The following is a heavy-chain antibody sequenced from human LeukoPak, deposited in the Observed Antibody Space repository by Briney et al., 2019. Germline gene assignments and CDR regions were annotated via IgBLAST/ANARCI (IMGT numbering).Heavy chain of an antibody. Sequence: PGGSLRLSCAASGFTSSSYAMSWVRQAPGKGLQCVSAISGSGGSTYYADSVKGRFTISRDNSKNTLYLQMNSLRAEDTAVYFRAKDAYDIVVVPAATGDYYYYYMDVWGKGTTVTVSS. V-gene: IGHV3-23*01. J-gene: IGHJ6*03. CDR3: AKDAYDIVVVPAATGDYYYYYMDV. D-gene: IGHD2-2*01. CDR1: GFTSSSYA. CDR2: ISGSGGST.